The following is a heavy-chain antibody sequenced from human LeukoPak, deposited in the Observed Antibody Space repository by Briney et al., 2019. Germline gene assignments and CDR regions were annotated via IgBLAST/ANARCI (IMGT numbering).Heavy chain of an antibody. Sequence: SSETLSLTCTVSGGSISSYYWSWIRQPPGKGLEWIGYIYYSGSTNYNPSLKSRVTISVDTSKNQFSLKLSSVTAADTAVYYCASSLVDTAMARDPYYFDYWGQGTLVTVSS. J-gene: IGHJ4*02. CDR1: GGSISSYY. CDR3: ASSLVDTAMARDPYYFDY. D-gene: IGHD5-18*01. CDR2: IYYSGST. V-gene: IGHV4-59*01.